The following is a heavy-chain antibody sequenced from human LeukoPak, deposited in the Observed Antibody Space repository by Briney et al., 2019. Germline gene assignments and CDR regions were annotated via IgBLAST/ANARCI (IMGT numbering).Heavy chain of an antibody. D-gene: IGHD3-9*01. CDR3: ARDSNEYYDIMTGYLHYYHYYYMDV. J-gene: IGHJ6*03. CDR2: IKQDGSET. Sequence: GGSLRLSCAASGFTFSSSSMSWVHQAPGMGLEWVASIKQDGSETYYVDSVQGRFTISRDNVKNSLYLQMDSLRVEDTAVYYCARDSNEYYDIMTGYLHYYHYYYMDVWGKGTTVTISS. V-gene: IGHV3-7*01. CDR1: GFTFSSSS.